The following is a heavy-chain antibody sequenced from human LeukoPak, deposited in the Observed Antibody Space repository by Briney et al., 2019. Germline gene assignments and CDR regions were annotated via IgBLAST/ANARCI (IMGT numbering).Heavy chain of an antibody. CDR3: ARLTAYYFDY. CDR2: INGDGSSA. V-gene: IGHV3-74*01. CDR1: GFTFRSYW. D-gene: IGHD7-27*01. Sequence: GGSLRLSCEASGFTFRSYWMHWVRHAPGKGLVWVSRINGDGSSASYADSVKGRFTISRDNAKNTVYLQMTSLRAEDTAMYYCARLTAYYFDYWGQGTLVPVSS. J-gene: IGHJ4*02.